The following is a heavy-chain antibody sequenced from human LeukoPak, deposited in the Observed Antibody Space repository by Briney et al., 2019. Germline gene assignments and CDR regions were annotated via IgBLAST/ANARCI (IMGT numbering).Heavy chain of an antibody. Sequence: GASVKVSCKASGYTFTSYAMHWVRQAPGQRLEWMGWINAGNGNTKYSQKFQGRVTMTEDTSTDTAYMELSSLRSEDTAVYYCATDRKYSYVGGFDYWGQGTLVTVSS. J-gene: IGHJ4*02. D-gene: IGHD5-18*01. CDR1: GYTFTSYA. V-gene: IGHV1-3*01. CDR2: INAGNGNT. CDR3: ATDRKYSYVGGFDY.